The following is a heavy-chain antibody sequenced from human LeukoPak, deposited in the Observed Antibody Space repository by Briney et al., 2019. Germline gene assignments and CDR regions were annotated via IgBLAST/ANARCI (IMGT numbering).Heavy chain of an antibody. J-gene: IGHJ4*02. D-gene: IGHD6-13*01. CDR2: IPYDGSNK. CDR3: VRGAYSSSWLNFDY. Sequence: GGSLRLSCAASGFTFSSYEMNWVRQAPGRWLEWVALIPYDGSNKYYADSVKGRFTVSRDNSKNALYLQMNSLRAEDTAVYYCVRGAYSSSWLNFDYWGQGTLVTVSS. V-gene: IGHV3-30*04. CDR1: GFTFSSYE.